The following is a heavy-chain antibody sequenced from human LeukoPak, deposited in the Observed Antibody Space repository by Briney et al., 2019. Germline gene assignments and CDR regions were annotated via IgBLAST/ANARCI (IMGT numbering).Heavy chain of an antibody. CDR3: ARDSSGYYSPFDY. CDR2: ISSSSSYI. J-gene: IGHJ4*02. CDR1: GFTFSSYS. V-gene: IGHV3-21*01. D-gene: IGHD3-22*01. Sequence: PGGSLRLSCAASGFTFSSYSMNWVRQAPGKGVEWVSSISSSSSYIYYADSVKGRFTISRDNAKNSLYLQMNSLRAEDTAVYYCARDSSGYYSPFDYWGQGTLVTVSS.